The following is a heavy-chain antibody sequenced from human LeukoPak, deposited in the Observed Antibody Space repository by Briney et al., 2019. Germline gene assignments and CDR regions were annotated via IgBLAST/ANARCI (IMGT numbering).Heavy chain of an antibody. J-gene: IGHJ5*02. Sequence: GGSLRLSCAASGFTFSSYEMNWVRQAPGKGLEWVSYISSSGSTIYYADSVKGRFTISRDNAKNSLYLQMNCLRAEDTAVYYCASLWGPRLITMVRGVINHPYNWFDPWGQGTLVTVSS. CDR1: GFTFSSYE. D-gene: IGHD3-10*01. V-gene: IGHV3-48*03. CDR3: ASLWGPRLITMVRGVINHPYNWFDP. CDR2: ISSSGSTI.